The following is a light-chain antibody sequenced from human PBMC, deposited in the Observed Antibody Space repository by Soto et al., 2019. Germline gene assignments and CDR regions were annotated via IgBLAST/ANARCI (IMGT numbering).Light chain of an antibody. J-gene: IGKJ3*01. CDR2: DAS. Sequence: AIQLTQSPSSLSASVGDRVTITCRASQGISSALAWYQQKPGKAPKLLIYDASSLESGVPSRFSGSRSGTDFTLTISSLQPEAFATYYCQQFNSYPPFTFGPGTKVDIK. CDR3: QQFNSYPPFT. CDR1: QGISSA. V-gene: IGKV1-13*02.